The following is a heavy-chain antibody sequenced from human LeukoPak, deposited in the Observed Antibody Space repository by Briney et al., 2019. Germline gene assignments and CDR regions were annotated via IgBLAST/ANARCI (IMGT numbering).Heavy chain of an antibody. J-gene: IGHJ6*02. Sequence: SQTLSLTCTVSGGSISSGSYYWGWIRQPPGKGLEWIGSIYYSGSTYYNPSLKSRVTISVDTSKNQFSLKLSSVTAADTAVYYCARDWYSSSWGYYYGMDVWGQGTTVTVSS. CDR1: GGSISSGSYY. D-gene: IGHD6-13*01. CDR3: ARDWYSSSWGYYYGMDV. V-gene: IGHV4-39*07. CDR2: IYYSGST.